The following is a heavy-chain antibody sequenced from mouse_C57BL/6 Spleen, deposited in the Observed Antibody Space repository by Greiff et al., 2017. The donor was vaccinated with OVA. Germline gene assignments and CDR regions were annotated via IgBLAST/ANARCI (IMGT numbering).Heavy chain of an antibody. J-gene: IGHJ2*01. V-gene: IGHV1-81*01. CDR3: AREEIYDCYFLDY. CDR2: MYPRSGNT. Sequence: VKLMESGAELARPGASVKLSCKASGYTFTSYGISWVKQRTGQGLEWIGEMYPRSGNTYYNEKFKGKATLTADKSSSTAYMELRSLTSEYSAVYFCAREEIYDCYFLDYWGQGTTLSVSS. CDR1: GYTFTSYG. D-gene: IGHD2-3*01.